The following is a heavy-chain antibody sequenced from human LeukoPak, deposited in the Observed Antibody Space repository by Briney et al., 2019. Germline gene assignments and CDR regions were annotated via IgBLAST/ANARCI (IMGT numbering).Heavy chain of an antibody. V-gene: IGHV3-30*02. D-gene: IGHD2-2*02. CDR3: AKGPAAIPGVTDFDY. CDR1: GFTFSSYG. J-gene: IGHJ4*02. Sequence: PGGSLRLSCAASGFTFSSYGMHWVRQAPGKGLEWVAFIRYDGSNKYYADSVKGRFTISRDNSKNTLYLQMNSLRAEDTAVYYCAKGPAAIPGVTDFDYWGQGTLVTVSS. CDR2: IRYDGSNK.